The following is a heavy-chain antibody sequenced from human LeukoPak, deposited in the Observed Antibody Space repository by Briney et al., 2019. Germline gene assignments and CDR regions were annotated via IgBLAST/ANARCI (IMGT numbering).Heavy chain of an antibody. CDR2: INPDSGGT. Sequence: ASVKVSCKAFGYTFTSNYMHWVRQAPGQGLEWMGWINPDSGGTNYAEKFQGRVTMARDTSISTAYMELSRLRSDDTAVYYCARGGPPKTWIQLWGWFDPWGQGTLVTVSS. J-gene: IGHJ5*02. CDR3: ARGGPPKTWIQLWGWFDP. V-gene: IGHV1-2*02. CDR1: GYTFTSNY. D-gene: IGHD5-18*01.